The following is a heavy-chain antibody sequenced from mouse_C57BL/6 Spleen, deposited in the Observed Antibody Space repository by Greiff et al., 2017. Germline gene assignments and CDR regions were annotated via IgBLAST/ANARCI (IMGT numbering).Heavy chain of an antibody. CDR2: IWSGGST. CDR1: GFSLTSYG. CDR3: ARKRRKSNPYFDV. J-gene: IGHJ1*03. Sequence: QVQLQQSGPGLVQPSQSLSIPCTVSGFSLTSYGVYWFRQSPGKGMEWLGVIWSGGSTDCNAAFISRLSISKDNSKSQVFFKMNSLQADDTAIYYCARKRRKSNPYFDVWRTGTSVTVAS. V-gene: IGHV2-2*01. D-gene: IGHD2-5*01.